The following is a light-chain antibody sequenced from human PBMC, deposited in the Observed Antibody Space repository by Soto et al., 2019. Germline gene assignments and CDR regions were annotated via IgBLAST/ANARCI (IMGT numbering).Light chain of an antibody. CDR1: QYISST. Sequence: EIVMTQSPVTLSVPPGERATLAGRASQYISSTLAWYQQKPGQAPRRLIYAVSARATGIPARFSGSGSGTEFTLTISGLQSEDFAVYYCQQYNDGPPWTFGQGTKVEIK. CDR2: AVS. J-gene: IGKJ1*01. CDR3: QQYNDGPPWT. V-gene: IGKV3-15*01.